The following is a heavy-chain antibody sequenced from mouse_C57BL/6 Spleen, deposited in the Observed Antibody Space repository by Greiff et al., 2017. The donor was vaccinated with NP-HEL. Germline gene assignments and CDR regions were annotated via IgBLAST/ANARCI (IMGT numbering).Heavy chain of an antibody. D-gene: IGHD2-3*01. CDR2: ISYDGST. V-gene: IGHV3-6*01. CDR3: ARDLDGGYWYFDV. CDR1: GYSITSRYY. Sequence: EVKLQESGPGLVKPSQSLSLTCSVTGYSITSRYYWNWIRQFPGNQLEWMGYISYDGSTNYNPSLKNRISITPDTSNNQFFLKLNTVTTEDTAAYYCARDLDGGYWYFDVWGTGTTVTVSS. J-gene: IGHJ1*03.